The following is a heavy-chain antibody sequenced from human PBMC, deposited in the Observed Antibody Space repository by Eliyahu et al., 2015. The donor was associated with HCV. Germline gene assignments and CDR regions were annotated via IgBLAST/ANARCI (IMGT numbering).Heavy chain of an antibody. CDR1: GPPFAGNX. J-gene: IGHJ5*02. V-gene: IGHV1-46*01. D-gene: IGHD6-19*01. Sequence: QVQVVQSGAEVRKPGASVKLSCRPSGPPFAGNXFHGGRQAPGQGXEWVGIXTPSGDRTTYAQKVQGRVTMTRDTSTSTVYMELHSLRSEDTAVYYCARDVGWAPGGPWGQGTLVTVSS. CDR2: XTPSGDRT. CDR3: ARDVGWAPGGP.